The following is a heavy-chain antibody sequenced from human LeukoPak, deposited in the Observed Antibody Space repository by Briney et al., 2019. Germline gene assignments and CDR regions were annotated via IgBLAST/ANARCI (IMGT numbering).Heavy chain of an antibody. CDR2: IYNSESP. CDR3: ERVGHYDIRGSDY. V-gene: IGHV4-34*04. J-gene: IGHJ4*02. D-gene: IGHD3-22*01. Sequence: SETLSLTCAVYGGSFSGYYWSWIRQPPGKGLEWIGEIYNSESPYDNPSLKRLATISVNTSKNQLFLMLSPVTAENRSLYYGERVGHYDIRGSDYWGEGTVVTVSS. CDR1: GGSFSGYY.